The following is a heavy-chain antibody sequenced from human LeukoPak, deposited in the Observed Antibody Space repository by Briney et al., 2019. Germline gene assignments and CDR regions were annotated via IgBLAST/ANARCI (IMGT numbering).Heavy chain of an antibody. V-gene: IGHV4-34*01. CDR3: AITSGY. CDR2: INHSGST. CDR1: GGSFSGYY. Sequence: SETLSLTCAVYGGSFSGYYWTWIRQPPGKGPEWIGEINHSGSTNYNPSLKSRVTVSMDTSKNQFSLKLSSVTAADTAVYYCAITSGYWGQGTLVTVSS. J-gene: IGHJ4*02.